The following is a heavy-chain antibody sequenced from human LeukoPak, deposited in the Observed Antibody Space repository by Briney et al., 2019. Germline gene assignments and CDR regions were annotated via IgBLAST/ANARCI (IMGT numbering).Heavy chain of an antibody. J-gene: IGHJ6*03. D-gene: IGHD2-2*01. Sequence: GGSLRLSCAASGFSFSRYSINWVRQAPGKGLEWVSYISSSSSMIYYADSVKGRFTISRDNAKNSLYLQMNSLRAEDTAVYHCAKGWGPAAHPFADYYYMDVWGKGTTVTVSS. CDR1: GFSFSRYS. V-gene: IGHV3-48*01. CDR3: AKGWGPAAHPFADYYYMDV. CDR2: ISSSSSMI.